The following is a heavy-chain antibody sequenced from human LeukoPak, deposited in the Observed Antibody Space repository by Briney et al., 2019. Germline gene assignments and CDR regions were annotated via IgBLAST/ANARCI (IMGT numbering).Heavy chain of an antibody. D-gene: IGHD2-15*01. CDR2: ISGSGGST. Sequence: PGGSLRLSCAASGFTFSSYAMSWVRQAPGKGLEWVSAISGSGGSTYYADSVKGRFTISRDNSKNTLYLQMNSLRAEDTAVYYCAKDGFGVHCSGGSCYSEGFYFDYWGQGTLVTVSS. CDR1: GFTFSSYA. V-gene: IGHV3-23*01. CDR3: AKDGFGVHCSGGSCYSEGFYFDY. J-gene: IGHJ4*02.